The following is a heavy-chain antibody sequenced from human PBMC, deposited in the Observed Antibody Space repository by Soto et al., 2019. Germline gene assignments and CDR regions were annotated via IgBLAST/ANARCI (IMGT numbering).Heavy chain of an antibody. CDR2: IKQAGSET. D-gene: IGHD5-12*01. Sequence: PGGSLRLSCAASGFTFSSNWMTWVRQAPGKGLEWVANIKQAGSETYYVDSVKGRFTISRDDAKNSLYLQMNSLRAEDTALYYCVRGSGYSYAFDIWGQGTMVTVS. CDR3: VRGSGYSYAFDI. V-gene: IGHV3-7*01. J-gene: IGHJ3*02. CDR1: GFTFSSNW.